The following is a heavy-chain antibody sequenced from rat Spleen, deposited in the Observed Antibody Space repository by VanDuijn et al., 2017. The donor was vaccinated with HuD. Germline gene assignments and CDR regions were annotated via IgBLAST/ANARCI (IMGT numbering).Heavy chain of an antibody. CDR3: ARERDHNYYFDY. V-gene: IGHV2-43*01. Sequence: QVQLKESGPGLVQPSQTLSLTCTVSGFSLTSYHVSWVRQSPGKGLEWMGVIWTGGNTAYNSALKYRLTISRDTSKSQVFLTMTRMQTEDIATYYCARERDHNYYFDYCGQGVMVTVSS. CDR2: IWTGGNT. D-gene: IGHD1-10*01. J-gene: IGHJ2*01. CDR1: GFSLTSYH.